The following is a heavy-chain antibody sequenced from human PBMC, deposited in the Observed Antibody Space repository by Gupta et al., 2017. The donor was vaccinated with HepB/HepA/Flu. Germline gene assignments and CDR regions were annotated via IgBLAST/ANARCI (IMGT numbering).Heavy chain of an antibody. Sequence: QVQLVESGGGVVQPGRSLRLSCAAPGFTFSSYGMHWVRQAPGKGLEWVAVIWYDGSNKYYADSVKGRFTISRDNSKNTLYLQMNSLRAEDTAVYYCARVTTLFDYGNDAFDIWGQGTMVTVSS. V-gene: IGHV3-33*01. CDR3: ARVTTLFDYGNDAFDI. CDR1: GFTFSSYG. J-gene: IGHJ3*02. CDR2: IWYDGSNK. D-gene: IGHD4-17*01.